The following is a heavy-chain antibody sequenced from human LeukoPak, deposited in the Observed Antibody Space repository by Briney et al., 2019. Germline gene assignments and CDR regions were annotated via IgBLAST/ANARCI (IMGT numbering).Heavy chain of an antibody. CDR3: ARGAAAGPHPAYYFDY. D-gene: IGHD6-13*01. CDR2: ISSSSSYI. V-gene: IGHV3-21*01. J-gene: IGHJ4*02. CDR1: GFTFSSYW. Sequence: GGSLRLSCAASGFTFSSYWMSWVRQAPGKGLEWVSSISSSSSYIYYADSVKGRFTISRDNAKNSLYLQMNSLRAEDTAVYYCARGAAAGPHPAYYFDYWGQGTLVTVSS.